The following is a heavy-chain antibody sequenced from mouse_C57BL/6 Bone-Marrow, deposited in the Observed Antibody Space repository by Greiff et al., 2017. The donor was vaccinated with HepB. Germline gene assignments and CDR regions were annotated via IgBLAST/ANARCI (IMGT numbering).Heavy chain of an antibody. D-gene: IGHD4-1*01. CDR1: GFTFSDYG. Sequence: EVKVEESGGGLVKPGGSLKLSCAASGFTFSDYGMHWVRQAPEKGLEWVAYISSGSSTIYYADTVKGRFTISRDNAKNTLFLQMTSLRSEDTAMYYCARGTGPDYWGQGTTLTVSS. CDR3: ARGTGPDY. CDR2: ISSGSSTI. J-gene: IGHJ2*01. V-gene: IGHV5-17*01.